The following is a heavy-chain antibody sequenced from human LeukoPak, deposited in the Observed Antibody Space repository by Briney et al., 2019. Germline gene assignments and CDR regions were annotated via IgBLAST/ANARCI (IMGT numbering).Heavy chain of an antibody. J-gene: IGHJ4*02. CDR1: GLTFSSYG. D-gene: IGHD5-12*01. CDR2: IWYDGSNK. CDR3: ARGVATIVEGFDY. Sequence: GGSLRLSCAASGLTFSSYGMHWVRQAPGKGLEWVAVIWYDGSNKYYADSVKGRFTISRDNSKNTLYLQMNSLRAEDTAVYYCARGVATIVEGFDYWGQGTLVTVSS. V-gene: IGHV3-33*01.